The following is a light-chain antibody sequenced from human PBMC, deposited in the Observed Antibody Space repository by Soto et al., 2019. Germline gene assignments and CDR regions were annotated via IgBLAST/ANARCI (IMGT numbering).Light chain of an antibody. Sequence: QSVLAQPASVSGSPGQSITISCSGSSSDVGNGYDSVSWYQQHPGKAPKLIIYEVTNRPSGVSSRFSGSKSGNTASLTISGLQAEEEADYYCSSYTVSVDPYVFGTGNKVTV. CDR2: EVT. CDR3: SSYTVSVDPYV. CDR1: SSDVGNGYDS. V-gene: IGLV2-14*01. J-gene: IGLJ1*01.